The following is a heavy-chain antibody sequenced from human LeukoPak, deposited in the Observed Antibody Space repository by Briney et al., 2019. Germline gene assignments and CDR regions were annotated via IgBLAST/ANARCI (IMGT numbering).Heavy chain of an antibody. CDR2: INPSGGST. CDR3: ARETYDILTGYYNPYFDY. V-gene: IGHV1-46*01. CDR1: GYTFTSYY. Sequence: ASVKVSCKASGYTFTSYYMHWVRQAPGQGLEWMGIINPSGGSTSYAQKFQGRVTMTRDMSTSTVYMELSSLRSEDTAVYYCARETYDILTGYYNPYFDYWGQGTLVTVSS. J-gene: IGHJ4*02. D-gene: IGHD3-9*01.